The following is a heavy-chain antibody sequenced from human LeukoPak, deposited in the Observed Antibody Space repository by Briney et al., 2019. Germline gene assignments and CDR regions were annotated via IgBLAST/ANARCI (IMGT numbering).Heavy chain of an antibody. CDR2: IYTSGST. V-gene: IGHV4-61*02. J-gene: IGHJ4*02. D-gene: IGHD3-22*01. CDR1: GGSISSGSYH. Sequence: SQTLSLTCTVSGGSISSGSYHWSWIRQPAGKGLEWIGRIYTSGSTNYNPSLNSRVTITVDTTKNQFSLKLSSVTAADTAVYYCAREVWSSGFVGSDYWGQGTLVTVSS. CDR3: AREVWSSGFVGSDY.